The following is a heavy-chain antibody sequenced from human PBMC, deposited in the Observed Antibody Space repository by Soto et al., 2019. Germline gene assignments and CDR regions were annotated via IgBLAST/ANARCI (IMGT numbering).Heavy chain of an antibody. CDR3: AKPVPSSSWYFDYYYYYGMDV. D-gene: IGHD6-13*01. J-gene: IGHJ6*02. CDR2: ISGSGGST. CDR1: GFTFSSYA. Sequence: GSLRLSCAASGFTFSSYAMSWVRQAPGKGLEWVSAISGSGGSTYYADSVKGRFTISRDNSKNTLYLQMNSLRAEDTAVYYCAKPVPSSSWYFDYYYYYGMDVWGQGTTVTVSS. V-gene: IGHV3-23*01.